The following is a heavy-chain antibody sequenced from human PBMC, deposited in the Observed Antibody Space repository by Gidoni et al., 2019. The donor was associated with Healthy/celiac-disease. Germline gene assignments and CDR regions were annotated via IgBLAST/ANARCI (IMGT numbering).Heavy chain of an antibody. Sequence: QLQLQESCPGLVKPSETLSLTCTVSGGSISSSSYYWGWIRQPPGKGLEWIGSIYYSGSTDYNPSLKIRVTISVDTSKNQFSLKLSSVTAADTAVYYCARDPTYYYGSGRNSKSYGMDVWGQGTTVTVSS. V-gene: IGHV4-39*07. D-gene: IGHD3-10*01. CDR2: IYYSGST. CDR1: GGSISSSSYY. CDR3: ARDPTYYYGSGRNSKSYGMDV. J-gene: IGHJ6*01.